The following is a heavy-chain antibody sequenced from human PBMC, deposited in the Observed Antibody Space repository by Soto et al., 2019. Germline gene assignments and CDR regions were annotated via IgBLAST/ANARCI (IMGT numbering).Heavy chain of an antibody. V-gene: IGHV1-69*11. CDR3: AREGPQWELPHLFQH. D-gene: IGHD1-26*01. J-gene: IGHJ1*01. CDR2: IIPILGTA. Sequence: QVHLVQSGAEVKKPGSSVKVSCKTSGGTFSSYAISWVRQAPGQGPEWMGGIIPILGTADYAPKFQGRVTITADQSTSTAYMELSSLRSEDTAVYYCAREGPQWELPHLFQHWGQGTLVTVSS. CDR1: GGTFSSYA.